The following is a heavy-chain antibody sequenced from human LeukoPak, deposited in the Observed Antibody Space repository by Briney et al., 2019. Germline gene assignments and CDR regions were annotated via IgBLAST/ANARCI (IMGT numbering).Heavy chain of an antibody. Sequence: PGGSLRLSCAASGFTFNNYGMHWVRQAPGKGLEWGAAIWYDGSNKYYADSVKGRFTISRDNSKNTLYLQMNSLRAEDTALYYCARGQEYYYDSSAYSKFDYGGQGTLVTVSS. V-gene: IGHV3-33*01. CDR3: ARGQEYYYDSSAYSKFDY. CDR1: GFTFNNYG. CDR2: IWYDGSNK. J-gene: IGHJ4*02. D-gene: IGHD3-22*01.